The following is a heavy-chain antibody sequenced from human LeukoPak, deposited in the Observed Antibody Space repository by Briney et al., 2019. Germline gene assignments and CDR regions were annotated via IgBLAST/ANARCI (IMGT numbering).Heavy chain of an antibody. CDR2: IIPIFGTA. V-gene: IGHV1-69*01. D-gene: IGHD3-10*01. Sequence: SVKVSCKASGCTFSSYAISWVRQAPGQGLEWMGGIIPIFGTANYAQKFQGRVTITADESTSTAYMELSSLRSEDTAVYYCASRSYYGSGSYPLWGQGTLVTVSS. CDR3: ASRSYYGSGSYPL. J-gene: IGHJ4*02. CDR1: GCTFSSYA.